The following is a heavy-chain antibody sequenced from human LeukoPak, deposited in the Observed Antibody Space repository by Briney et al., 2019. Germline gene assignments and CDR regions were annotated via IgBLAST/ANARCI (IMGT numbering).Heavy chain of an antibody. CDR3: ARGLDRDGSGYYYAADSPLFDY. CDR2: IYYSGST. Sequence: SEILSLTCTVSGGSISSGGYYWSWIRQHPGKGLEWVGYIYYSGSTYYNPSLKIRVTISVDTSKTQFSLKLSSVTAADTAMYYCARGLDRDGSGYYYAADSPLFDYWRQGTLVTVSS. D-gene: IGHD3-22*01. V-gene: IGHV4-31*03. J-gene: IGHJ4*02. CDR1: GGSISSGGYY.